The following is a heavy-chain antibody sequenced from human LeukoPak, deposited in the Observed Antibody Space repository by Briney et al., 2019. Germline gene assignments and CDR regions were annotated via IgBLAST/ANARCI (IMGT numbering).Heavy chain of an antibody. CDR2: ISGSGGST. CDR3: AKEDIVVVPAATLYYYYMDV. D-gene: IGHD2-2*01. V-gene: IGHV3-23*01. CDR1: GFTFNTYA. J-gene: IGHJ6*03. Sequence: GGSLRLSCAASGFTFNTYAMSWVRQAPGKGLEWVSAISGSGGSTYYADSVKGRFTISRDNSKNTLYLQMNSLRAEDTAVYYCAKEDIVVVPAATLYYYYMDVWGKGTTVTVSS.